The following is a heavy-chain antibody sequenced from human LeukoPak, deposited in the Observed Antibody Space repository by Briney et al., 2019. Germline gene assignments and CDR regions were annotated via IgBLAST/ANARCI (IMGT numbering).Heavy chain of an antibody. Sequence: GSLRLSCAASGFTFSSYWMSWVRQAPGKGLEWVANIKQDGSEKYYVDSVKGRFTISRDNAKNSLYLQMNSLRAEDTAVYYCAKDPGYSSGLSDYWGQGTLVTVSS. V-gene: IGHV3-7*03. CDR3: AKDPGYSSGLSDY. J-gene: IGHJ4*02. D-gene: IGHD6-25*01. CDR1: GFTFSSYW. CDR2: IKQDGSEK.